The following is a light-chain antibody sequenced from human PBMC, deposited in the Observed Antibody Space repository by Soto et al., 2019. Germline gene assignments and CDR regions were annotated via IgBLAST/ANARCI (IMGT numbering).Light chain of an antibody. CDR2: AAS. Sequence: DIQMTQSSSSLSASVGDRVTITCRASQSISIYLNWYQQKPGKAPRLLIYAASRLQSGVTSRFSGSGSGTDFTLTISSLQPEDFATYYCQQSYIMPIYTFGQGTRLDIK. CDR1: QSISIY. J-gene: IGKJ2*01. V-gene: IGKV1-39*01. CDR3: QQSYIMPIYT.